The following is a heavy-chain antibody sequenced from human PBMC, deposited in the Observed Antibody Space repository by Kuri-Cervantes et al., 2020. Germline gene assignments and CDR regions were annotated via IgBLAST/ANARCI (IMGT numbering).Heavy chain of an antibody. D-gene: IGHD2-15*01. J-gene: IGHJ4*02. Sequence: GESLKISCAASGFTFRNYGMDWVRQAPGKGLEWVAVIWYDGSNKYYADSVKGRFTISRDNSKNTLYLQVNSLRVEDTAVYYCAKSSGGSSYSGTDYWGQGTLVTVSS. CDR3: AKSSGGSSYSGTDY. CDR2: IWYDGSNK. CDR1: GFTFRNYG. V-gene: IGHV3-33*06.